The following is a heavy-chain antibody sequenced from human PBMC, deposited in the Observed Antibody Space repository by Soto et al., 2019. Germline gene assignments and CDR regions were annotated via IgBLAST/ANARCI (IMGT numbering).Heavy chain of an antibody. V-gene: IGHV3-13*01. J-gene: IGHJ4*02. Sequence: EVQLVESGGGLVQPGGSLRLACAASGFTVSSYDMHWVRHVTGKGLEWVSTLGAGGDTYFPDSVKGLFTISIENAKNSLYLQMNNLGAGDTAVYYCARGTMVRGTLDPGISGPLDYWGQGTLVAVSS. CDR1: GFTVSSYD. CDR3: ARGTMVRGTLDPGISGPLDY. CDR2: LGAGGDT. D-gene: IGHD3-10*01.